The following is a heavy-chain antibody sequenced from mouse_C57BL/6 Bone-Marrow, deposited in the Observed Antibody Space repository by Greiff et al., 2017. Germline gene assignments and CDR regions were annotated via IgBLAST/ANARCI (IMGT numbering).Heavy chain of an antibody. V-gene: IGHV5-6*01. CDR1: GFTFSSYG. J-gene: IGHJ1*03. D-gene: IGHD1-3*01. CDR3: ARHSGYYDV. CDR2: ISSGGSYT. Sequence: EVKLQESGGDLVKPGGSLKLSCAASGFTFSSYGMSWVRQTPDKRLEWVATISSGGSYTYYPDSVKGRFTISRDNAKNTLYLQMSSLKSEDTAMYYCARHSGYYDVWGTGTTVTVSS.